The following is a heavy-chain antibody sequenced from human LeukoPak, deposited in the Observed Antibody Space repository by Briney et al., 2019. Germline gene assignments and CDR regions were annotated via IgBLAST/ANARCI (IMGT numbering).Heavy chain of an antibody. Sequence: SETLSLTCTVSGGSMSLYHWTWIRQPPGKGLEWIGNIYTSGSTNYNPSLESRFTISVDTSKNQFSLKLSSVAAADTAVYYCAGPDIAIQPKKYFHYYMDVWGKGTTVTVSS. J-gene: IGHJ6*03. CDR3: AGPDIAIQPKKYFHYYMDV. CDR1: GGSMSLYH. CDR2: IYTSGST. V-gene: IGHV4-4*09. D-gene: IGHD5-12*01.